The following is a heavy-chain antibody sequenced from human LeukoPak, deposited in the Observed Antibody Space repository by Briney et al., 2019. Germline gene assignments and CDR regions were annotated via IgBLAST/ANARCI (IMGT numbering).Heavy chain of an antibody. J-gene: IGHJ6*02. CDR1: GGSFSGYY. CDR2: IDHSGST. Sequence: SETLSLTCAVYGGSFSGYYWSWIRQPPGKGLEWIGEIDHSGSTNYNPSLKSRVTISVDTSKNQFSLKLSSVTAADTAVYYCARGLYPLYYYYGMDVWGQGTTVTVSS. V-gene: IGHV4-34*01. CDR3: ARGLYPLYYYYGMDV.